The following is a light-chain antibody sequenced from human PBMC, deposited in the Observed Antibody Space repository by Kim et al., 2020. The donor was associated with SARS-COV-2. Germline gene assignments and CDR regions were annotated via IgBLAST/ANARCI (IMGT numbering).Light chain of an antibody. J-gene: IGKJ1*01. CDR3: QQLNGYDTWP. Sequence: DIQLTQSPSFLSASVGDRVTLTCRASQDIGSYLAWYQQKPGKAPKLLIYAASTLQSGVPSRFSGSGSGTEFTLTISSLQPEDFATYYCQQLNGYDTWPFGPGTKVDIK. V-gene: IGKV1-9*01. CDR2: AAS. CDR1: QDIGSY.